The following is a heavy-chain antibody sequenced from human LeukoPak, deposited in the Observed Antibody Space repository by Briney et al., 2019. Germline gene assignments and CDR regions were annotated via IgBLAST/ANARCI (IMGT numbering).Heavy chain of an antibody. Sequence: PGGSLRLSCAASGFTFSSYAMSWVRQAPGKGLEWVSAISGSGGSTYYADSVKGRFTISRDKSKNTLYLQMNSLRAEDTAVYYCAKHRWELTNIDYWGQGTLVTVSS. J-gene: IGHJ4*02. V-gene: IGHV3-23*01. CDR1: GFTFSSYA. CDR2: ISGSGGST. CDR3: AKHRWELTNIDY. D-gene: IGHD1-26*01.